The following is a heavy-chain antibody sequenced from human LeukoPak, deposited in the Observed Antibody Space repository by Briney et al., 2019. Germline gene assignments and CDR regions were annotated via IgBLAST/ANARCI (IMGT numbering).Heavy chain of an antibody. Sequence: PGGSLRLSCAASGFTFSSYAMSWVRQAPGKGLEWVSAISGSGGSTYYADSVKGRFTISRDNSKNTLYLQMNSLRAEDTAVYYCASYSNYLTNYYYYYMDVWGKGTTVTVSS. CDR1: GFTFSSYA. CDR3: ASYSNYLTNYYYYYMDV. V-gene: IGHV3-23*01. CDR2: ISGSGGST. D-gene: IGHD4-11*01. J-gene: IGHJ6*03.